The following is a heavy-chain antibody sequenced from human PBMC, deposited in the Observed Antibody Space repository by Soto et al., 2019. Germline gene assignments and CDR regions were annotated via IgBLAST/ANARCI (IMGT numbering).Heavy chain of an antibody. CDR2: IIPIFGTA. D-gene: IGHD3-16*02. CDR1: GGTCSSYA. J-gene: IGHJ4*02. Sequence: QVQLVQSGAEVKKTGSSVKVSCKASGGTCSSYAISWVRQAPGQGLEWMGGIIPIFGTANYAQKCQGRVTITADESTSTAYMELSRLRSEYTAVYYCARVPHLDMITFGGVIVDYWGQGTLVTVSS. V-gene: IGHV1-69*01. CDR3: ARVPHLDMITFGGVIVDY.